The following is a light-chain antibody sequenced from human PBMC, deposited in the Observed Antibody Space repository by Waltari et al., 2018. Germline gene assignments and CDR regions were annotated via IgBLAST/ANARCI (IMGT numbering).Light chain of an antibody. CDR1: SSDVGGYNY. V-gene: IGLV2-8*01. J-gene: IGLJ1*01. CDR3: SSYAGSAYV. CDR2: DVT. Sequence: QSALTQPPSASGSPGQSVTISCTGTSSDVGGYNYVSWYQQYPGKAPKLMIYDVTELPSGVPDRFSGSKSGNTASLTVSGRQAEDEADYYCSSYAGSAYVFGTGTKVTVL.